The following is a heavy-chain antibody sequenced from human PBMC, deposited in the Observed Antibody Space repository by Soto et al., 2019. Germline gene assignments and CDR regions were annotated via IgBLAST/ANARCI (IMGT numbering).Heavy chain of an antibody. Sequence: PGGSLRLSCAASGFTFSSYSMNWVRQAPGKGLEWVSSISSGSSNKYYADSVEGRFTISRDNAKNSLYLQMNSLRAEDTAVYYCARDQLYYNDISGRPLNAFDVWGQGTMVTVSS. J-gene: IGHJ3*01. D-gene: IGHD3-22*01. V-gene: IGHV3-21*01. CDR3: ARDQLYYNDISGRPLNAFDV. CDR2: ISSGSSNK. CDR1: GFTFSSYS.